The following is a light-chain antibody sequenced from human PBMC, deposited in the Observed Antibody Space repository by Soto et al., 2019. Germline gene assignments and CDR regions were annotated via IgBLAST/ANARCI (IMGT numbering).Light chain of an antibody. Sequence: EIVLTQSPDTLSLSPGERATLSCRASQSVSSSYLAWYQQKPGQAPRLLIYGASSRATDIPDRFSGSESGTDFTLTISRLEPEDFAVYYCQQYTSSQLTFGGGTKVEIK. J-gene: IGKJ4*01. V-gene: IGKV3-20*01. CDR2: GAS. CDR1: QSVSSSY. CDR3: QQYTSSQLT.